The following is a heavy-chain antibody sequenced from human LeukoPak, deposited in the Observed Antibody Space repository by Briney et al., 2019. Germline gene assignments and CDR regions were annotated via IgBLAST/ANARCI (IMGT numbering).Heavy chain of an antibody. CDR2: IYHSGST. CDR1: GYSISNNYY. D-gene: IGHD2/OR15-2a*01. CDR3: ARGGGSGGFFYYFDY. V-gene: IGHV4-38-2*02. Sequence: SETLSLTCTVSGYSISNNYYWDWIRQPPGKGLEWIGSIYHSGSTYYNPSLKSRVTISVDTSKNQFSLKLSSVTAADTAVYYCARGGGSGGFFYYFDYWGQGTLVTVSS. J-gene: IGHJ4*02.